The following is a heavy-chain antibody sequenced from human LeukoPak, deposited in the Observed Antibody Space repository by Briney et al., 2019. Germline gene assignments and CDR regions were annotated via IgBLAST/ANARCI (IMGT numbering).Heavy chain of an antibody. CDR2: ISAYNGNT. J-gene: IGHJ6*02. V-gene: IGHV1-18*04. CDR1: GYTFTGYY. Sequence: ASVKVSCKASGYTFTGYYMHWVRQAPGQGLEWMGWISAYNGNTNYAQKLQGRVTMTTDTSTSTAYMELSSLRSEDTAVYYCARYWVTAIQHYYYGMDVWGQGTTVTVSS. CDR3: ARYWVTAIQHYYYGMDV. D-gene: IGHD2-21*02.